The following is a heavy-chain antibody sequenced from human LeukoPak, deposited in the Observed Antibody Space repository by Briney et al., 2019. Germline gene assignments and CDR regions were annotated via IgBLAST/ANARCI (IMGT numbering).Heavy chain of an antibody. CDR3: VRGGSSGYYEG. J-gene: IGHJ4*01. CDR2: VYTSGSS. V-gene: IGHV4-4*07. D-gene: IGHD3-22*01. Sequence: SETLSLTCTVSGVSISSYYWSWIRQPAGKGLEWIRHVYTSGSSNYNPSLKSRVTMSVDTSKNQFSVTLRSVTAEDRAGYYCVRGGSSGYYEGWGQGTLVTVSS. CDR1: GVSISSYY.